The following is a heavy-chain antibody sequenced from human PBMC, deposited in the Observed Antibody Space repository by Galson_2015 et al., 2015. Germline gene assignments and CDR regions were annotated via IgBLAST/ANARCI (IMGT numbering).Heavy chain of an antibody. Sequence: SVKVSCKASGYTFTSYAMHWVRQAPGQRLEWMGWINAGNGNTKYSQKFQGRVTITRDTSASTAYMELSSLRSEDTAVYYCARDYARSSGLHDYWGQGTLVTVSS. CDR3: ARDYARSSGLHDY. CDR1: GYTFTSYA. J-gene: IGHJ4*02. V-gene: IGHV1-3*01. D-gene: IGHD3-22*01. CDR2: INAGNGNT.